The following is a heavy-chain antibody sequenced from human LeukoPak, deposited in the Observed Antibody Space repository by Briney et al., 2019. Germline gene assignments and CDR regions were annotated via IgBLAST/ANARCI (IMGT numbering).Heavy chain of an antibody. Sequence: ASVKVSCKASGYTFTSYYMHWVRQAPGQGLEWMGIINPSGGSTSYAQKFQGRVTMTRDTSTSIVYMELSSLRSEDTAVYYCAISYSYGRIDYWGQGTLVTVSS. CDR1: GYTFTSYY. CDR3: AISYSYGRIDY. CDR2: INPSGGST. D-gene: IGHD5-18*01. J-gene: IGHJ4*02. V-gene: IGHV1-46*03.